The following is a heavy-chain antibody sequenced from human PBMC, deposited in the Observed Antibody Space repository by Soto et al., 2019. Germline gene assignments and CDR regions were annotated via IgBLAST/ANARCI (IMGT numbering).Heavy chain of an antibody. CDR1: GFTFSDYY. V-gene: IGHV3-11*01. Sequence: HVQVVESGGGLVKPGGSLRLSCAVSGFTFSDYYMSWIRQTPGKGLEWVSYITTSATIKYYADSVKGRFTISRDNDKKSLYLQMDSLRADDTAVYYCARGWATGMDVWGQGTTVTVSS. CDR2: ITTSATIK. CDR3: ARGWATGMDV. D-gene: IGHD1-26*01. J-gene: IGHJ6*02.